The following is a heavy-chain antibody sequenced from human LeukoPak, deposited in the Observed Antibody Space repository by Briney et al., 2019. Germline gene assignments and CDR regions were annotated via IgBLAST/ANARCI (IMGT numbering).Heavy chain of an antibody. CDR1: GGSISSYY. CDR3: ARGGVVTTDPYYYYYYMDV. J-gene: IGHJ6*03. D-gene: IGHD4-11*01. V-gene: IGHV4-4*07. Sequence: PSETLSLTCTVSGGSISSYYWSWIRQPAGKGLEWIGRIYTSGSTNYNPSLKSRVTMSVDTSKHQFSLKLSSVTAADTAVYYCARGGVVTTDPYYYYYYMDVWGKGTTVTVSS. CDR2: IYTSGST.